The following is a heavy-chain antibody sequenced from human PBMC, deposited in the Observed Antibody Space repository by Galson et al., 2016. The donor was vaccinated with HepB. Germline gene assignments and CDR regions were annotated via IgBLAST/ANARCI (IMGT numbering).Heavy chain of an antibody. Sequence: SETLSLTCSVSDGSLSNSHHFWGWIRQPPGKGLEWIGSIYYSGSTYYNPSLKSRVTISVDTSRDQFPLKVESVTAADTAVYYCARHMEVVVAATPFDSWGQGALVTISS. D-gene: IGHD2-15*01. J-gene: IGHJ4*02. CDR1: DGSLSNSHHF. V-gene: IGHV4-39*01. CDR3: ARHMEVVVAATPFDS. CDR2: IYYSGST.